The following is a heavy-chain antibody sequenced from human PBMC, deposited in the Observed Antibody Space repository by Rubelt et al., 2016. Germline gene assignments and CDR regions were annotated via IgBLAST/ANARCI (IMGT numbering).Heavy chain of an antibody. CDR2: ITSSSDTI. CDR3: ASAVLAY. V-gene: IGHV3-48*01. J-gene: IGHJ4*02. CDR1: GFTLSIYS. D-gene: IGHD5/OR15-5a*01. Sequence: EVQVVESGGGLVQAGGSLRLSCAASGFTLSIYSMNWVRQAPGKGLEWVSYITSSSDTIFYADSVRGRLTISRDNAKNSRYLQINSLRAEDTALYYCASAVLAYWGQGTLVIVSS.